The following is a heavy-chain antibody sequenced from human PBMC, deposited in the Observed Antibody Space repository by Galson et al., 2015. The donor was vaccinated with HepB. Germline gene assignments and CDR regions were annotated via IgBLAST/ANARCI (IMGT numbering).Heavy chain of an antibody. CDR1: GFTFSIYA. V-gene: IGHV3-30-3*01. CDR3: ARDPRRFNLYDSDF. J-gene: IGHJ4*02. Sequence: SLRLSCAASGFTFSIYAMHWVRQAPGKGLEWVAVISYDGNNKYYADSVKGRFTISRDNSKNTVYLQMNSLRAEDTALYYCARDPRRFNLYDSDFWGQGTLVTVSS. CDR2: ISYDGNNK. D-gene: IGHD3-3*01.